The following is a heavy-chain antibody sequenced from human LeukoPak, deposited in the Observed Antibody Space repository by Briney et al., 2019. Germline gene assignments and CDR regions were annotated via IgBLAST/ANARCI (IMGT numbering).Heavy chain of an antibody. D-gene: IGHD1-7*01. CDR3: ARSAELFSYWPWFDP. CDR2: IYPGDSDT. CDR1: GYSFTSYW. J-gene: IGHJ5*02. V-gene: IGHV5-51*01. Sequence: GESLKISCKGSGYSFTSYWIGWVRQMPGKGLEWMGIIYPGDSDTRYSPSFQGQVTISADKSISTAYLQWSSLKASDTAMYYCARSAELFSYWPWFDPWGQGTLVTVSS.